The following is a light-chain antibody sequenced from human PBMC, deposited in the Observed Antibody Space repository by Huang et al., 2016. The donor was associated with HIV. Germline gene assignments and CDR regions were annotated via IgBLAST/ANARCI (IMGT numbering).Light chain of an antibody. CDR2: DAS. Sequence: DIQMTQSPSSLSASVGDRVTITCQASQDIKNYLNWYQQKPGKDPKLLIYDASNLETGVPSRFSGSGSGTDFTFTISSLQPEDFGTYYCQQYDILPPPTFGGGTKVEIK. CDR3: QQYDILPPPT. CDR1: QDIKNY. J-gene: IGKJ4*01. V-gene: IGKV1-33*01.